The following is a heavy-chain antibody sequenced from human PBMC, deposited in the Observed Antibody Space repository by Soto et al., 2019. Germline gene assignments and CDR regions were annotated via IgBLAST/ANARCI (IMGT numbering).Heavy chain of an antibody. CDR1: GYTFTSYG. V-gene: IGHV1-18*01. D-gene: IGHD3-10*01. J-gene: IGHJ6*02. Sequence: ASVKVSCKASGYTFTSYGISWVRQAPGQGLEWMGWISAYNGNTNYAQKLQGRVTMTTDTSTSTAYMELRSLRSDDTAVYYCARDLRANMVRGHGYYYYGMDVWGQGTTVTVSS. CDR3: ARDLRANMVRGHGYYYYGMDV. CDR2: ISAYNGNT.